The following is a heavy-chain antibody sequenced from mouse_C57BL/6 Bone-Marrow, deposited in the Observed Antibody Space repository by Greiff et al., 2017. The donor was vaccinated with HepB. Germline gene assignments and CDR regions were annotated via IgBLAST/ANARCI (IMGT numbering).Heavy chain of an antibody. CDR2: INPSSGYT. D-gene: IGHD3-3*01. Sequence: VKLQQSGAELARPGASVKMSCKASGYTFTSYTVHWVKQRPGQGLEWIGYINPSSGYTKYNQKFKDKATLTADKSSSTAYMQLSSLTSEDSAVYYCARYTRGDYAMDFWGRGTSVTVTS. V-gene: IGHV1-4*01. CDR3: ARYTRGDYAMDF. J-gene: IGHJ4*01. CDR1: GYTFTSYT.